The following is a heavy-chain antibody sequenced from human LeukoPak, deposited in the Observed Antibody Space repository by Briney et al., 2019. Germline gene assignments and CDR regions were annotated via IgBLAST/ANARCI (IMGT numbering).Heavy chain of an antibody. CDR1: GFTVSSNY. D-gene: IGHD3-10*01. J-gene: IGHJ4*02. CDR3: ARSRGFGELLFDY. V-gene: IGHV3-53*01. CDR2: IYSGGST. Sequence: GGSLRLSCAASGFTVSSNYMSWVRQAPGKGLEWVSVIYSGGSTYYADSVKGRFTISRDNSKNTLYLQMNSLRAEDTAGYYCARSRGFGELLFDYWGQGTLVTVSS.